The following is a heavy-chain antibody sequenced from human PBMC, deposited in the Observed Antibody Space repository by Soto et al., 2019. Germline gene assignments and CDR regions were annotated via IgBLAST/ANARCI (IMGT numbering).Heavy chain of an antibody. Sequence: EVQLVESGGGLVQPGGSLRLSCAASGFPVSTNYMSWVRQAPGKGLEWVSVIYSSGSTYYADSVKGRFTISRDNSKNTLYLQMNSLRAEDTAGYDCARDRGDGYNPGYDYWGQGTLVTVSS. J-gene: IGHJ4*02. D-gene: IGHD3-10*01. CDR3: ARDRGDGYNPGYDY. V-gene: IGHV3-66*01. CDR1: GFPVSTNY. CDR2: IYSSGST.